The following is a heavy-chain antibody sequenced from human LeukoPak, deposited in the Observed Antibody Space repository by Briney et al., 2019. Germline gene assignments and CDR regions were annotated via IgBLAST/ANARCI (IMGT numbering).Heavy chain of an antibody. D-gene: IGHD3-9*01. Sequence: GGSLRLSCAASGFTFSNFGMNWVRQAPGKGLEWVAFIRYDGSNKYYADSVKGRFTISRDNSKNTLYLQMNSLRAEDTAVYYCAKGSSRYFDWSGTDYWGQGTLVTVSS. CDR3: AKGSSRYFDWSGTDY. V-gene: IGHV3-30*02. CDR1: GFTFSNFG. J-gene: IGHJ4*02. CDR2: IRYDGSNK.